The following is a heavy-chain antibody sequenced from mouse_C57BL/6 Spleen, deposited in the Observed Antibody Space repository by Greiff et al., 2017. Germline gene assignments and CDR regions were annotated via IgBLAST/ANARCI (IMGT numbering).Heavy chain of an antibody. V-gene: IGHV1-4*01. D-gene: IGHD1-1*01. CDR1: GYTFTSYT. CDR2: INPSSGYT. CDR3: ARSEYGSSSWCAY. J-gene: IGHJ3*01. Sequence: VQLQQSGAELARPGASVKMSCKASGYTFTSYTMHWVKQRPGQGLEWIGYINPSSGYTKYNQKFKDKATLTADKSSSTAYMQLSSLTSEDSAVYYCARSEYGSSSWCAYWGQGTLVTVSA.